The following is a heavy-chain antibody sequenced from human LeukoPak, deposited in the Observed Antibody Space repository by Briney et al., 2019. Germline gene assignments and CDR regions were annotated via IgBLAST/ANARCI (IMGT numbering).Heavy chain of an antibody. CDR2: LSHDGSNK. CDR1: GFTFSAYA. Sequence: GGSLRLSCAASGFTFSAYAMHWVRQSPGRGLEWVAVLSHDGSNKYYADSVKGRFTISRDNSKNTLYLQMNSLRAEDTAVYYCARRGTTVTLYYFDYWGQGTLVTVSS. V-gene: IGHV3-30*03. D-gene: IGHD4-17*01. J-gene: IGHJ4*02. CDR3: ARRGTTVTLYYFDY.